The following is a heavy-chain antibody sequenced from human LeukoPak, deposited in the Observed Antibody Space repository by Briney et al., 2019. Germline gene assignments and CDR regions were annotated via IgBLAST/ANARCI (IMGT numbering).Heavy chain of an antibody. CDR2: IYRGETT. D-gene: IGHD5-18*01. CDR3: AGMSVNGYSPY. V-gene: IGHV3-53*01. CDR1: GFTLSSYW. J-gene: IGHJ4*02. Sequence: GGSLRLSCAASGFTLSSYWMSWLRQAPVKGLEWVSIIYRGETTYYSDSVKGRFTISRDNSKNTLYLQMNSLRAEDTAVYYCAGMSVNGYSPYWGQGTLVTVSS.